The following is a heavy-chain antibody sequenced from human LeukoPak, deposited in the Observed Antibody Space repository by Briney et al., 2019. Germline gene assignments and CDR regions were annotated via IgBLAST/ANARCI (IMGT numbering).Heavy chain of an antibody. CDR2: IYYSGST. Sequence: SETLSLTCTVSGGSISSSSYYWGWIRQPPGKGLEWIGGIYYSGSTYYNPSLKSRVTISVDTSKNQFSLKLSSVTAADTAVYYCARHGGDSTLYYFDYWGQGTLVTVSS. D-gene: IGHD2-2*01. V-gene: IGHV4-39*01. CDR3: ARHGGDSTLYYFDY. J-gene: IGHJ4*02. CDR1: GGSISSSSYY.